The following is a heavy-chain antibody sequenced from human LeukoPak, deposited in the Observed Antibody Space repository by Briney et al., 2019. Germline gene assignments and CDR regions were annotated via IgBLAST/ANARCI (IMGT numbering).Heavy chain of an antibody. V-gene: IGHV4-34*01. Sequence: PSETLSLTCTVSGASIRSGDYYWSWIRQPPGKGLEWIGEINHSGSTNYNPSLKSRVTISVDMSKNQFSLKLSSVTAADTAVYYCARGPPAKPGTGYYYGMDVWGQGTTVTVSS. CDR1: GASIRSGDYY. CDR3: ARGPPAKPGTGYYYGMDV. D-gene: IGHD2-2*01. CDR2: INHSGST. J-gene: IGHJ6*02.